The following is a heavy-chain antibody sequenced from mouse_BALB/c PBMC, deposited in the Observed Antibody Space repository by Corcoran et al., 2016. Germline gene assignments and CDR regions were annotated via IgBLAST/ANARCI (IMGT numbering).Heavy chain of an antibody. CDR3: ASSDGSSWFAY. J-gene: IGHJ3*01. D-gene: IGHD1-1*01. CDR1: GYTFTNYG. Sequence: QIQLVQSGPELKQPGETVKIYCKASGYTFTNYGMNWVKQAPGKGLKWMGWINTYTGEPTYADDFKGRFAFSLETSASTAYLQINNLKNEDTATYFCASSDGSSWFAYWGQGTLVTVSA. CDR2: INTYTGEP. V-gene: IGHV9-3-1*01.